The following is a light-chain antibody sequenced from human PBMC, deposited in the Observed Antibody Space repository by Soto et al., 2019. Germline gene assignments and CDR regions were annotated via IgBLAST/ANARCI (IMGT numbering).Light chain of an antibody. CDR1: SSDIGGSDF. CDR3: CSYTTTNTVV. CDR2: EVN. V-gene: IGLV2-14*01. Sequence: QSALTQPASVSGSPGQSITIYCTGTSSDIGGSDFVSWYQQHPGKAPKLVMSEVNNRPSGVSSRFSGSKSGNTASLTISGLQAEDEADYYCCSYTTTNTVVFGGGTKLTVL. J-gene: IGLJ2*01.